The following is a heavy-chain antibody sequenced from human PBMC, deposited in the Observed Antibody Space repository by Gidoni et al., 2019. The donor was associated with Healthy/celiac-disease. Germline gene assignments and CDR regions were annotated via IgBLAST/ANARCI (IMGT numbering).Heavy chain of an antibody. CDR3: ARVYCSGGSCSLDY. V-gene: IGHV3-74*02. D-gene: IGHD2-15*01. J-gene: IGHJ4*02. CDR1: GFTFSSYW. Sequence: EVQLVESGGGLVQPGGSLGLSCAASGFTFSSYWMPWVRQAPGKGLVWVSRINSDGSSTSYADSVKGRFTISRDNAKNTLYLQMNSLRAEDTAVYYCARVYCSGGSCSLDYWGQGTLVTVSS. CDR2: INSDGSST.